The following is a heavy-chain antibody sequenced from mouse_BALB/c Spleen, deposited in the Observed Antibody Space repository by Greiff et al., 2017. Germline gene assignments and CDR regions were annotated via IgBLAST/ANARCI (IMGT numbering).Heavy chain of an antibody. CDR3: ARARNYPAWFAY. V-gene: IGHV5-6-5*01. D-gene: IGHD2-1*01. Sequence: EVKLVESGGGLVKPGGSLKLSCAASGFTFSSYAMSWVRQTPEKRLEWVASISSGGSTYYPDSVKGRFTISRDNAKNTLYLQMSSLKSEDTAMYYCARARNYPAWFAYWGQGTLVTVSA. J-gene: IGHJ3*01. CDR1: GFTFSSYA. CDR2: ISSGGST.